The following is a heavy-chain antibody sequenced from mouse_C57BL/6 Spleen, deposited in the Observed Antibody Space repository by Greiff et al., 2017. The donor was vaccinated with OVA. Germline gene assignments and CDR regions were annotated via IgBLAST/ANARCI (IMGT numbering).Heavy chain of an antibody. CDR1: GYAFSSSW. Sequence: QVHVKQSGPELVKPGASVKISCKASGYAFSSSWMNWVKQRPGKGLEWIGRIYPGDGDTNYNGKFKGKATLTADKSSSTAYMQLSSLTSEDSAVYFCARWDGYPYYYAMDYWGQGTSVTVSS. J-gene: IGHJ4*01. D-gene: IGHD2-3*01. CDR2: IYPGDGDT. CDR3: ARWDGYPYYYAMDY. V-gene: IGHV1-82*01.